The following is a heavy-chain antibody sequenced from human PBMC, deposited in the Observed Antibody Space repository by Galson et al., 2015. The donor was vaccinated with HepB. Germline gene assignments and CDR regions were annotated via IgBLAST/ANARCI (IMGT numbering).Heavy chain of an antibody. CDR3: ADSPYSGSYYQDAFDI. V-gene: IGHV3-30*03. Sequence: SLRLSCAASGFTFSDYGMNWVRQAPGKGLEWVAVMSYDGSKKYYEDSVRGRFTISRDNSKNTLYLQMDSLRVQDTGIYYCADSPYSGSYYQDAFDIWGQGTMVTVSS. CDR2: MSYDGSKK. J-gene: IGHJ3*02. D-gene: IGHD3-10*01. CDR1: GFTFSDYG.